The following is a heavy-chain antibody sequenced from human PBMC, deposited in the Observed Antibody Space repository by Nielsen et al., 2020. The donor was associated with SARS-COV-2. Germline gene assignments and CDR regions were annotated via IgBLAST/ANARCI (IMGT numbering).Heavy chain of an antibody. D-gene: IGHD5-24*01. CDR1: GGSISSSNW. Sequence: SETLSLTCAVSGGSISSSNWWSWVRQPPGKGLEWIGEIYHSGSTNYNPSLKSRVTISVDKSKNQFSLKLSSVTAADTAVYYCARGLAGDGYAFDYWGQGTLVTVSS. CDR2: IYHSGST. J-gene: IGHJ4*02. V-gene: IGHV4-4*02. CDR3: ARGLAGDGYAFDY.